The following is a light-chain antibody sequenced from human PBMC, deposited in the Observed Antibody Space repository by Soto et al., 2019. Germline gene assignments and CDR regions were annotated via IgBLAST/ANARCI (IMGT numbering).Light chain of an antibody. CDR1: GSDVGGYNY. J-gene: IGLJ2*01. Sequence: QSALTQPASVSGSPGQSITISCTGTGSDVGGYNYVSWYQQHPGKAPKLMIYEVSNRPSGVSNRFSGSKSDNTASLTISGLQAEDEADYYCSSYTSSNTPVVFGGGTKVTVL. CDR2: EVS. V-gene: IGLV2-14*01. CDR3: SSYTSSNTPVV.